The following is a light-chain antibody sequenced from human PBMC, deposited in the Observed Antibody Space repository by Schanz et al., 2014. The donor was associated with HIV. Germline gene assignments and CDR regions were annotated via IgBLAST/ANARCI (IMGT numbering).Light chain of an antibody. CDR2: VAS. Sequence: DIQLTQSPSFLSASVGDRVTLTCRASQGISNYLAWYQQKPGKAPRLLIYVASTLQSGVPSRFSGSGSGTEFTLTISSLQPEDFATYYCQELNSYPPWTFGQGTKVDIK. V-gene: IGKV1-9*01. J-gene: IGKJ1*01. CDR1: QGISNY. CDR3: QELNSYPPWT.